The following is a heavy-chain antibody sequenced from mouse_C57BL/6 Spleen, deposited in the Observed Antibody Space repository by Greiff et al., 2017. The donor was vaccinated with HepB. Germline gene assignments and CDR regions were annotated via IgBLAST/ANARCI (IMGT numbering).Heavy chain of an antibody. J-gene: IGHJ2*01. CDR1: GYTFTDYE. CDR2: IDPETGGT. CDR3: TRWATRVYYFDY. D-gene: IGHD6-1*01. V-gene: IGHV1-15*01. Sequence: VQLVESGAELVRPGASVTLSCKASGYTFTDYEMHWVKQTPVHGLEWIGAIDPETGGTAYNQKFKGKAILTADKSSSTAYMELRSLTSEDSAVYYCTRWATRVYYFDYWGQGTTLTVSS.